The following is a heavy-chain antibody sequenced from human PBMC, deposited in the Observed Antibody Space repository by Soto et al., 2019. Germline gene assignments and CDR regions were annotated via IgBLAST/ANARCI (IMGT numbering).Heavy chain of an antibody. V-gene: IGHV1-18*01. CDR3: ARNHYLMSVGLDAFDI. CDR1: GYTFTSYG. CDR2: ISAYNGNT. Sequence: ASVNVSCKASGYTFTSYGISWVRQAPGQGLEWMGWISAYNGNTNYAQKLQGRVTMTTDTSTSTAYMELRSLRSDDTAVYYCARNHYLMSVGLDAFDIWGQGTMVTVSS. D-gene: IGHD1-26*01. J-gene: IGHJ3*02.